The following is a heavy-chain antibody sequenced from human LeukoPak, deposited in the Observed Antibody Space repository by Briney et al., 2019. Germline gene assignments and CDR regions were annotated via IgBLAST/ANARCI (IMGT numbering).Heavy chain of an antibody. J-gene: IGHJ4*02. D-gene: IGHD6-19*01. Sequence: PGGSLRLSCAASGFTFSSYGMHWVRQAPGKGLEWVAFIRYDGGNKYYADSVKGRFTISRDNSKNTLYLQMNSLRAEDTAVYYCAKDFRKAVAGRVFDYWGQGTLVTVSS. CDR2: IRYDGGNK. V-gene: IGHV3-30*02. CDR1: GFTFSSYG. CDR3: AKDFRKAVAGRVFDY.